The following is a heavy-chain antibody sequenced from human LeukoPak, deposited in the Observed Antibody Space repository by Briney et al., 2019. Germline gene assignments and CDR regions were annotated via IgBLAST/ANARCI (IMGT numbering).Heavy chain of an antibody. D-gene: IGHD1-1*01. CDR3: ARGRERQAEYFQH. CDR2: IYYSGST. J-gene: IGHJ1*01. CDR1: GGSISSYY. Sequence: SETLSLTCTVSGGSISSYYWSWIRQPPGKGLEWIGYIYYSGSTNYNPSLKSRVTISVDTSKNQFSLKLSSVTAADTAVYYCARGRERQAEYFQHWGQGTLVTVSS. V-gene: IGHV4-59*01.